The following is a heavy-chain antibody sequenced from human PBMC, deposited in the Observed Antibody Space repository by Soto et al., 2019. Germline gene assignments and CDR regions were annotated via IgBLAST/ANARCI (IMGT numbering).Heavy chain of an antibody. CDR1: GFTFSYYW. CDR3: ARGDRGAFDL. J-gene: IGHJ3*01. CDR2: IHSDGSST. Sequence: EVPLVESGGGLVQPGESLRLSCAASGFTFSYYWMHWVHQAPGKGLVWVSRIHSDGSSTTYADSVKGRFSISRDNARNTVYLQMNSLRAEDTAVYYCARGDRGAFDLWGQGTVLTVSS. V-gene: IGHV3-74*01. D-gene: IGHD1-26*01.